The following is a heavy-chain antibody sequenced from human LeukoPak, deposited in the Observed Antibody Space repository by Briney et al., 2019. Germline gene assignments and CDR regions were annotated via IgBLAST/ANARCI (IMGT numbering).Heavy chain of an antibody. CDR2: ISGVGANT. CDR1: GFTFNNNA. V-gene: IGHV3-23*01. D-gene: IGHD3-22*01. CDR3: ARTSGSYSNFDC. J-gene: IGHJ4*02. Sequence: GGSLRLSCAASGFTFNNNAMTWVRQAPGKGLEWVPTISGVGANTYYADSVKGRFTISRDNSKNMLNLQMDGLRAEDTAMYYCARTSGSYSNFDCWGRGTLVTVSS.